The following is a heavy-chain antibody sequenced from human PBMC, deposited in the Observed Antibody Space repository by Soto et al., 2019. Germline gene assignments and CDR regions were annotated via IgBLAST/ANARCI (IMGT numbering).Heavy chain of an antibody. CDR2: ISAYNGNT. CDR1: GYTFTSYG. Sequence: QVQLVQSGAEVKKPGASVKVSCKASGYTFTSYGISCVRQAPGQELEWMGWISAYNGNTNYPQKLQGRVTMTTDISTSTGYMELRSMRSYDTAVYYLATCVRLEPLDYWGQETLVTVST. J-gene: IGHJ4*02. D-gene: IGHD1-1*01. V-gene: IGHV1-18*01. CDR3: ATCVRLEPLDY.